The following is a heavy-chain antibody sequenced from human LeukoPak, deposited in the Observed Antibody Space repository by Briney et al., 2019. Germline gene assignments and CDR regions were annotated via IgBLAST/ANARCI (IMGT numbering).Heavy chain of an antibody. CDR2: IYYSGST. D-gene: IGHD4-17*01. CDR3: ARHDYGDYERFDP. CDR1: GGSISSSSYY. Sequence: SSETLSLTCTVSGGSISSSSYYWGWIRQPPGKGLEWIGSIYYSGSTYYNPSLKSRVTISVDTSKNQFSLKLSSVTAADTAVYYCARHDYGDYERFDPWGQGTLVTVSS. J-gene: IGHJ5*02. V-gene: IGHV4-39*01.